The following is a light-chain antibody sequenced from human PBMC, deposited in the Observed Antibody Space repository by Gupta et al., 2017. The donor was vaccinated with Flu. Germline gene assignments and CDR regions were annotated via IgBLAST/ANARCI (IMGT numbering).Light chain of an antibody. J-gene: IGLJ2*01. CDR3: AAWDDSLNGVV. Sequence: QSVLTQPPSASGTPGQRVTISCSGSRSNIGTDTVNWYQHLPGAAPKLLMYDNNQRPSGVPDRFSGSKSGTSASLAISGLQSEDEADYYCAAWDDSLNGVVFGGGTKLTVL. CDR2: DNN. V-gene: IGLV1-44*01. CDR1: RSNIGTDT.